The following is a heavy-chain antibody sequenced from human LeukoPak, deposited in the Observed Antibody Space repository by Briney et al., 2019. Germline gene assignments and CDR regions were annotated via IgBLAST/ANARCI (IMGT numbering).Heavy chain of an antibody. CDR3: ARCVVGGVAVDD. CDR2: ITSSSSYI. V-gene: IGHV3-21*01. D-gene: IGHD6-19*01. J-gene: IGHJ4*02. CDR1: GFTFSTYS. Sequence: GGSLRLSCAASGFTFSTYSMTWVRQAPGKGLEWVSSITSSSSYIYYADSVKGRFTISRDNAKSSLYLQMNSLRAEDTAVYYCARCVVGGVAVDDWGQGTLVTVSS.